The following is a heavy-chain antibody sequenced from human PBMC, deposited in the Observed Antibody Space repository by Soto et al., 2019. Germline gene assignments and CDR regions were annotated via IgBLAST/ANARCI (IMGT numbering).Heavy chain of an antibody. CDR1: GYIFTSYW. CDR3: ARGPEYGDVWVDY. J-gene: IGHJ4*02. D-gene: IGHD3-16*01. V-gene: IGHV5-51*01. CDR2: IYPGDSDT. Sequence: PVESLKISCKGSGYIFTSYWIGWLLQMPGKGLEWMGIIYPGDSDTRYSPSFQGQVTISADKSISTAYLQWSSLKASDTAMYYCARGPEYGDVWVDYWGQGTLVTVSS.